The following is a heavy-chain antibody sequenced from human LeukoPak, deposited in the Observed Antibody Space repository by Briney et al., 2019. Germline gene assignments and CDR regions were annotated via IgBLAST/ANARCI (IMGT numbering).Heavy chain of an antibody. Sequence: GASVKVSCKASGYTFTGYYMHWVRQAPGQGLEWMGLITPSGGSTSYAQKFQGRVTMTRDTSTSTVYMQLSSLRSEDTAVYYCARGSGNAKHRGYDYPYYWGQGTLVTVSS. CDR3: ARGSGNAKHRGYDYPYY. D-gene: IGHD5-12*01. J-gene: IGHJ4*02. CDR2: ITPSGGST. CDR1: GYTFTGYY. V-gene: IGHV1-46*01.